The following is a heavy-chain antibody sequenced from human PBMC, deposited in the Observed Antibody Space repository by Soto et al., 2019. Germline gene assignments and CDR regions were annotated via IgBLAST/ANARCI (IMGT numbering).Heavy chain of an antibody. J-gene: IGHJ6*02. CDR3: ARDYNWNYVPSTGYHGMDV. D-gene: IGHD1-7*01. V-gene: IGHV4-30-4*01. Sequence: PSETLSLTCTVSGGSISSGDYYWSWIRQPPGKGLEWIGYIYYSGSTYYNPSLKSRVTISVDTSKNQFSLKLNSVTAADTAVYFCARDYNWNYVPSTGYHGMDVWGQGTTVTVSS. CDR2: IYYSGST. CDR1: GGSISSGDYY.